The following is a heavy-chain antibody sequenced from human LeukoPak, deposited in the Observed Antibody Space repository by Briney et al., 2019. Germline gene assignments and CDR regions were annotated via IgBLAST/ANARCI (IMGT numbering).Heavy chain of an antibody. D-gene: IGHD3-22*01. CDR1: GGSISSSY. CDR3: ASAKPEKYYYDSSGAYYFDY. V-gene: IGHV4-59*01. Sequence: SETLSLTCTVSGGSISSSYWSWIRQPPGKGLDWIGYIYYSGSTNYNPSLKSRVTISVDTSKNQFSLKLSSVTAADTAVYYCASAKPEKYYYDSSGAYYFDYWGQGTLVTVSS. J-gene: IGHJ4*02. CDR2: IYYSGST.